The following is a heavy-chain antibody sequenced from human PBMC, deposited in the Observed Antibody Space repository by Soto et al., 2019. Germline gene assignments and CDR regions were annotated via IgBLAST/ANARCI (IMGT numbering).Heavy chain of an antibody. CDR3: TTSRYGEYYFGMDV. J-gene: IGHJ6*02. CDR1: GFTFSNAW. Sequence: PGGSLRLSCAASGFTFSNAWMNWVRQAPGKGLEWVGRIKSKTDGGTTDYAAPVKGRFTISRDDSKNTLFLQMNSLKTEDTAVFYCTTSRYGEYYFGMDVWGQGTTVTVSS. V-gene: IGHV3-15*07. D-gene: IGHD3-10*01. CDR2: IKSKTDGGTT.